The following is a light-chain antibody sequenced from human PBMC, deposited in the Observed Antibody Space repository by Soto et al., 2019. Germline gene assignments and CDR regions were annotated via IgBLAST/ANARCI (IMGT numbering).Light chain of an antibody. CDR2: DAS. J-gene: IGKJ2*01. CDR1: QSSSRW. CDR3: QQYNSYPYT. V-gene: IGKV1-5*01. Sequence: DFQMTQSPSTLSASVGDRVTITCRASQSSSRWLAWYQQKPGKAPKLLIYDASNLESGVPSRFSGSGSGTEFTLTISSLQPDDFANYYCQQYNSYPYTFGQGTKLEI.